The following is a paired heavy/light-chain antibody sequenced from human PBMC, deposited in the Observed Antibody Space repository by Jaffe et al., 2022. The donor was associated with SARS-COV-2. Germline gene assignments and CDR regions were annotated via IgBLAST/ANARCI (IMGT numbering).Heavy chain of an antibody. V-gene: IGHV3-7*01. CDR2: IKPGGSE. J-gene: IGHJ3*02. CDR1: GFTLSTSW. CDR3: ARADRAAYDI. Sequence: EVQLVESGGGLVQPGGSLRLSCAASGFTLSTSWMTWVRQAPGKGLEWVATIKPGGSESYVDSVRGRFTISRDNNKRSLYLQMNSLRAEDTAVYYCARADRAAYDIWGQGTMVTVSP.
Light chain of an antibody. Sequence: DIVMTQSPLSLPVTPGEPASISCRSSQSLLYSNGDNFLGWYLQKPGQSPQLLIYLGSNRASGVPDRFSGSGSGTDFTLKISRVEAEDVGVYYCMQGLQTPVTFGQGTRLEIK. J-gene: IGKJ5*01. CDR3: MQGLQTPVT. V-gene: IGKV2-28*01. CDR2: LGS. CDR1: QSLLYSNGDNF.